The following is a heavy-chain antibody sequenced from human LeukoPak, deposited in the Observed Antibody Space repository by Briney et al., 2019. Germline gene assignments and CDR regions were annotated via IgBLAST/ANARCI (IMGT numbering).Heavy chain of an antibody. CDR2: IYYSGST. CDR1: GGSISSSSYY. D-gene: IGHD2-2*02. CDR3: ARQYTGIDY. Sequence: KSSETLSLTCTVSGGSISSSSYYWGWIRQPPGKGLEWIGSIYYSGSTYYNPSLKSRVTISVDTSKNQFSLKLSSVTATDTAVFYCARQYTGIDYWGQGTLVTVSS. J-gene: IGHJ4*02. V-gene: IGHV4-39*01.